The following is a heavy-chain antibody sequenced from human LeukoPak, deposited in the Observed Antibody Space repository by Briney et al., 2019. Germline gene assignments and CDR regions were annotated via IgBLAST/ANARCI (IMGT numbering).Heavy chain of an antibody. CDR3: ARGPHSSSWYRGGESDY. J-gene: IGHJ4*02. D-gene: IGHD6-13*01. CDR2: IGTAGDT. CDR1: GFTFSSHD. Sequence: GGSLRLSCAASGFTFSSHDMHWVRQATGKGLEWVSAIGTAGDTYYPGSVKGRFTISRENAKNSLYLQMNSLRAGDTAVYYCARGPHSSSWYRGGESDYWGQGTLVTVSS. V-gene: IGHV3-13*01.